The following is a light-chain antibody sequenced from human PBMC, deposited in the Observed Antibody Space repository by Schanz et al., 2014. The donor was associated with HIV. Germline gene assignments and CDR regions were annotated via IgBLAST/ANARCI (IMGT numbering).Light chain of an antibody. J-gene: IGKJ4*01. CDR3: HQLDGYSGLT. Sequence: IQLTQSPSSLSASVGDRVTITCRASQGISSYLAWYQQKPGKAPKLLIYKASTLERGVPSGFSGSGSGTDFTLTISSLQPEDFATYYCHQLDGYSGLTFGGGTRVEIK. CDR1: QGISSY. V-gene: IGKV1-9*01. CDR2: KAS.